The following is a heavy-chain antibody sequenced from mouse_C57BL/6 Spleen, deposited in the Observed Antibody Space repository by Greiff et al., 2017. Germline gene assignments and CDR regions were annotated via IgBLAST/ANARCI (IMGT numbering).Heavy chain of an antibody. Sequence: QVQLQQPGAALVRPGSSVKLSCKASCYTFTSYWMHWVKQRPIQGLEWIGNIDPSDSETHSNQKFKDKATLTVDKSSSTAYMQLSSLTSEDSAVYYCARHYGSSLWYFDVWGTGTTGTVSA. CDR1: CYTFTSYW. CDR3: ARHYGSSLWYFDV. V-gene: IGHV1-52*01. CDR2: IDPSDSET. D-gene: IGHD1-1*01. J-gene: IGHJ1*03.